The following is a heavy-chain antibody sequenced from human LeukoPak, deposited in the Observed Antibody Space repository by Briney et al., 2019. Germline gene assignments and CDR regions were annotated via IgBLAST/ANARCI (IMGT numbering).Heavy chain of an antibody. V-gene: IGHV3-74*01. CDR1: GFTFSSYW. CDR3: ARDPGSSFGWFDP. Sequence: GGSLRLSCAASGFTFSSYWMHWVRQAPGKGLVWVSRINSDGSSTSYADSVKGRFTISRDNAKNTMYLQMNSLRAKDTAVYYCARDPGSSFGWFDPWGQGTLVTVSS. CDR2: INSDGSST. D-gene: IGHD6-13*01. J-gene: IGHJ5*02.